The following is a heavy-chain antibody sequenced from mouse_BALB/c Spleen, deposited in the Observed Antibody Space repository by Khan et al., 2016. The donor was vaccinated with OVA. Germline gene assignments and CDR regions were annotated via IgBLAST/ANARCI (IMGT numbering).Heavy chain of an antibody. V-gene: IGHV5-6*01. J-gene: IGHJ3*01. CDR1: GFTLSNYG. CDR3: ARRGEDEAWFAY. D-gene: IGHD2-13*01. Sequence: EVELVESGGDLVKPGGSLKLSCAASGFTLSNYGMSWVRQTPDKRLEWVATITNGGSYTYYPDSVKGRFTISSDNAKNTLYLQLSSLKSEDTAMYYGARRGEDEAWFAYWGQGTLVTVSA. CDR2: ITNGGSYT.